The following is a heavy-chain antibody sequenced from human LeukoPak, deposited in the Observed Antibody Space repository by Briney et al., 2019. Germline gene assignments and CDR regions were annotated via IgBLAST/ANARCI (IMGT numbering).Heavy chain of an antibody. CDR2: INPNSGGT. D-gene: IGHD6-19*01. CDR1: GYTFTGYY. CDR3: ARDGGGGWYVQVDY. Sequence: ASVKVSCKASGYTFTGYYMHWVRQAPGQGLEWMGWINPNSGGTNYAQKFQGRVTMTRDTSISTAYMELSRLRSDDTAVYYCARDGGGGWYVQVDYWGQGTLVTVSS. J-gene: IGHJ4*02. V-gene: IGHV1-2*02.